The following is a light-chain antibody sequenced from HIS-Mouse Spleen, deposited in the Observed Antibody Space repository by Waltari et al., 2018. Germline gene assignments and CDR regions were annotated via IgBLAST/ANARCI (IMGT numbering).Light chain of an antibody. V-gene: IGLV6-57*04. J-gene: IGLJ3*02. CDR2: EDN. CDR1: SGSTASNY. Sequence: NFMLTQPHSVSESPGKTVTISCTRSSGSTASNYVQWYQQRPGSAPTTVIYEDNQRPPGVPDRFSGSIDSSSNSASLTISGLKTEDEADYYCQSYDSSNHWVFGGGTKLTVL. CDR3: QSYDSSNHWV.